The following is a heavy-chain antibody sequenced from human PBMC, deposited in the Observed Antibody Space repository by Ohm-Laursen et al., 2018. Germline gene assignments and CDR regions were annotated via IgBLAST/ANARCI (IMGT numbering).Heavy chain of an antibody. CDR3: AKDSPGIAAAGTFQH. D-gene: IGHD6-13*01. V-gene: IGHV3-23*01. Sequence: SLRLSCAASGFTFNNFGMNWVRQAPGKGLEWVSGISDNSDSTYYADSVKGRFPISRDNSKNTLYLQMNSLRAEDTAVYYCAKDSPGIAAAGTFQHWGQGTLVTVSS. CDR1: GFTFNNFG. CDR2: ISDNSDST. J-gene: IGHJ1*01.